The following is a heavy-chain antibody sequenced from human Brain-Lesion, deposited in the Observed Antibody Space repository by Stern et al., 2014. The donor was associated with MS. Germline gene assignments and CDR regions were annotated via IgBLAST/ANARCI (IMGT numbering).Heavy chain of an antibody. CDR3: ARETGGYTYGDTDFFDY. CDR1: GGSISSGSFY. V-gene: IGHV4-61*02. J-gene: IGHJ4*02. CDR2: IYSTGST. Sequence: VQLVQSGPGLVKPSQTLSLTCIVSGGSISSGSFYWNWIRQPAGKGLEWIGRIYSTGSTNYNPYLKSRVTISGETSQNKFSLKMISMTAADTAVYYCARETGGYTYGDTDFFDYWGQGALVTVSS. D-gene: IGHD5-18*01.